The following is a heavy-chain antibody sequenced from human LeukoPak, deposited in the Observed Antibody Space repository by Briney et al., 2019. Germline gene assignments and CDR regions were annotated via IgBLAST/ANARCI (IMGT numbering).Heavy chain of an antibody. V-gene: IGHV3-53*01. J-gene: IGHJ4*02. D-gene: IGHD3-10*01. Sequence: GGSLRLSCAASGFTFSSYAMCWVRQAPGKGLEWVSIIYSGGNTYYADSVKGRFTTSRDNSKNTLYLQMNSLRVEDTAVYYCATTRGSSFDYWGQGTLVTVSS. CDR1: GFTFSSYA. CDR3: ATTRGSSFDY. CDR2: IYSGGNT.